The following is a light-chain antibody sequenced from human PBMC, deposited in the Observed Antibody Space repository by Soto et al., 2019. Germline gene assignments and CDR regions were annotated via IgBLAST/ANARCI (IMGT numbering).Light chain of an antibody. J-gene: IGLJ3*02. V-gene: IGLV2-8*01. CDR3: QAYDYSLTASV. Sequence: QSALTQPPSASGSPGQSVTISCTGTSSDVGGYNYVSWYQQHPGRAPRLMIYEVNKRPSGVPERFSGSKSGTSASLAITGLQAEDEADYYCQAYDYSLTASVFGGGTKLTVL. CDR2: EVN. CDR1: SSDVGGYNY.